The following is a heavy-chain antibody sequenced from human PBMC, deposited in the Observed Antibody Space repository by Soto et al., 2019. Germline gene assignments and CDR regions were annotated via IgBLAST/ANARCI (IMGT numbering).Heavy chain of an antibody. CDR3: TLKNSSSWYGGDY. D-gene: IGHD6-13*01. Sequence: PWGSLRLSCAASGFTVSSNYMSCCRQAPGKGLEWVSVIYSGGSTYYADSVKGRFTISRDNSKNTLYLQMNSLRAEDTAVYYCTLKNSSSWYGGDYWGQGTLVTVSS. CDR2: IYSGGST. V-gene: IGHV3-53*01. J-gene: IGHJ4*02. CDR1: GFTVSSNY.